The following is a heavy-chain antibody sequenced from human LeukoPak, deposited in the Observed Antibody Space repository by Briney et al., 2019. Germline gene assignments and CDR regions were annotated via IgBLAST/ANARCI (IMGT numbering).Heavy chain of an antibody. CDR2: INPNSGGT. Sequence: GASVKVSCKASGYTFTGYYMHWVRQAPGQGLEWMGWINPNSGGTNYAQKFQGRVTMTRDTSISTAYMELSSLKASDTAMYYCARPYYDSLYYFDYWGQGTLVTVSS. CDR1: GYTFTGYY. CDR3: ARPYYDSLYYFDY. V-gene: IGHV1-2*02. J-gene: IGHJ4*02. D-gene: IGHD3-22*01.